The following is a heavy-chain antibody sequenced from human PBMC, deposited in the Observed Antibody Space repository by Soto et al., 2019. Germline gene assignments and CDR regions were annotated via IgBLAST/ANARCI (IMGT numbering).Heavy chain of an antibody. CDR2: ISYDGSNK. V-gene: IGHV3-30*18. CDR3: AKDLYRSGWYWYKWFDP. J-gene: IGHJ5*02. D-gene: IGHD6-19*01. Sequence: GGSLRLSCAASGFTFSSYGMHWVRQAPGKGLEWVAVISYDGSNKYYADSVKGRFTISRDNSKNTLYLQMNSLRAEDTAVYYCAKDLYRSGWYWYKWFDPWGQGTMVTVSS. CDR1: GFTFSSYG.